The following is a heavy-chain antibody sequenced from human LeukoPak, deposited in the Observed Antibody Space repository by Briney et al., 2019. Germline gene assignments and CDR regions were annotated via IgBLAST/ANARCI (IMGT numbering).Heavy chain of an antibody. Sequence: PGGSLRLSCAVSGFTFSTYSMNWVRQAPGKGLEWLSFIRHDSSDIYYADSVKGRFTISRDNARDSLYLQMNSLRAEDTAVYYCARVHYDSSGYAFDYWGQGTLVTVSS. CDR3: ARVHYDSSGYAFDY. CDR2: IRHDSSDI. D-gene: IGHD3-22*01. CDR1: GFTFSTYS. J-gene: IGHJ4*02. V-gene: IGHV3-48*01.